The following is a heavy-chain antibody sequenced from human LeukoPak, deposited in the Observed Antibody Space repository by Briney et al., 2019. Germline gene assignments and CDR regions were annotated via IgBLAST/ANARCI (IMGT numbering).Heavy chain of an antibody. Sequence: GGSLRLSCAASGFTFSDYFMSWIRQAPGKGLEWVSYISSSGSIIYYADSVKGRFTISRDNAKNSLYLQMNSLRAEDTAVYYCARDAPADRDDYWGQGTLVSVSS. CDR2: ISSSGSII. J-gene: IGHJ4*02. CDR1: GFTFSDYF. CDR3: ARDAPADRDDY. V-gene: IGHV3-11*04.